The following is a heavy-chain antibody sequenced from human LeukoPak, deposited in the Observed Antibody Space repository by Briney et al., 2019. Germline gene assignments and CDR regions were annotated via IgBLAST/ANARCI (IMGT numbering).Heavy chain of an antibody. CDR3: AREAEYYYDSSGYSHTGGYHYYMDV. D-gene: IGHD3-22*01. CDR2: IYYSGST. CDR1: GGSTSSYY. V-gene: IGHV4-59*01. Sequence: PSETLSLTCTVSGGSTSSYYWSWIRQPPGKGLEWIGYIYYSGSTNYNPSLKSRVTISVDTSKNQFSLELSSVTAADTAVYYCAREAEYYYDSSGYSHTGGYHYYMDVWGKGTTVTVSS. J-gene: IGHJ6*03.